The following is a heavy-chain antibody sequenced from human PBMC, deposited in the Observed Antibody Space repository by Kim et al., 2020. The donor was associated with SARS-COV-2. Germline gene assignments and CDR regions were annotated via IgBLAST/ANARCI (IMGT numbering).Heavy chain of an antibody. V-gene: IGHV3-23*01. J-gene: IGHJ4*02. D-gene: IGHD3-10*01. Sequence: GRFTISRDKSKNTLDLQMNSVRAEDTGVYYCANLQQLLWFGELLSSGFDYWGQGTLVTVSS. CDR3: ANLQQLLWFGELLSSGFDY.